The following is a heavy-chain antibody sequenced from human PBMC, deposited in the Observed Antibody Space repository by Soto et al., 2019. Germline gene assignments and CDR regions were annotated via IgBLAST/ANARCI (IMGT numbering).Heavy chain of an antibody. V-gene: IGHV3-33*01. CDR1: GFTFSSYG. Sequence: GGSLRLSCAASGFTFSSYGMHWVRQAPGKGLEWVAVIWYDGSNKYYADSVKGRFTISRDNSKNTLYLQMNSLRAEDTAVYYCARDSKPDYGDYVGLDYFDYWGQGTLVTVSS. CDR2: IWYDGSNK. D-gene: IGHD4-17*01. J-gene: IGHJ4*02. CDR3: ARDSKPDYGDYVGLDYFDY.